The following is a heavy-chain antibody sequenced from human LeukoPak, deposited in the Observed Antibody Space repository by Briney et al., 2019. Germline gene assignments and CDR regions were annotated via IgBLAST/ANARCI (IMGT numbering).Heavy chain of an antibody. Sequence: SETLSLTCTVSGGSISSSSYYWGWIRQPPGKGLEWIGYIYYSGSTYYNPSLKSRVTISVDTSKNQFSLKLSSVTAADTAVYYCARGVRGYSFDYWGQGTLVTVSS. CDR1: GGSISSSSYY. CDR3: ARGVRGYSFDY. CDR2: IYYSGST. J-gene: IGHJ4*02. D-gene: IGHD5-18*01. V-gene: IGHV4-30-4*08.